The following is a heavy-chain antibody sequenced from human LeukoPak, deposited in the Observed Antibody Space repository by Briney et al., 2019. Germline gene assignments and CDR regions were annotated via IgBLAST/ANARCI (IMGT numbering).Heavy chain of an antibody. V-gene: IGHV3-48*03. CDR1: GFTFSSYE. CDR2: ISSSGSTI. CDR3: AFWSGYYTDDY. D-gene: IGHD3-3*01. Sequence: GGSLRPSCAASGFTFSSYEMNWVRQAPGKGLEWVSYISSSGSTIYYADSVKGRFTISRDNAKNSLYLQMNSLRAEDTAVYYCAFWSGYYTDDYWGQGTLVTVSS. J-gene: IGHJ4*02.